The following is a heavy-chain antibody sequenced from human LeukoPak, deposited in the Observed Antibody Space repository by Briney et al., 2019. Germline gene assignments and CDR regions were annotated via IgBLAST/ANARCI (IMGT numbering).Heavy chain of an antibody. CDR3: TTLPDRYYFDY. V-gene: IGHV3-15*01. Sequence: GGSLRLSCAASGFTFSNAWMSWVRQAPGKGLEWVGRIKSKTDGWTTDYAAPVKGRFTISRDDSKNTLYLQMNSLKTEDTAVYYCTTLPDRYYFDYWGQGTLVTVSS. J-gene: IGHJ4*02. CDR1: GFTFSNAW. CDR2: IKSKTDGWTT.